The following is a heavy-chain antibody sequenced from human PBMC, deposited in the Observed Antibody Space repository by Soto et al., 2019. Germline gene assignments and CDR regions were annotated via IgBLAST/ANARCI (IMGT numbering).Heavy chain of an antibody. Sequence: EVQLLESGGGLVQPGGSLRLSCAASGFTFSSYAMSWVRQAPGKGLEWVSAISGSRGSTYYADSVKGRFTISRDNSKNTLYLLMNSLRAEDTAVYYCAKIAAAGDAFDIWGQGTMVTVSS. V-gene: IGHV3-23*01. CDR1: GFTFSSYA. CDR3: AKIAAAGDAFDI. J-gene: IGHJ3*02. D-gene: IGHD6-13*01. CDR2: ISGSRGST.